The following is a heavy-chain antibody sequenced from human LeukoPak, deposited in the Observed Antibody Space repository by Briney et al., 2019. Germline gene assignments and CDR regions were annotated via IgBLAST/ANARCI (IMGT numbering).Heavy chain of an antibody. Sequence: SGTLSLTCAVSGGSISSSTNWWSWVRQPPGKGLEWIGEIYHSGGTNYNPSLKSRITISVDKSQNQFSLKVNSLTAADTAVYNCATNGYYRMDVWGKGTTVTVSS. CDR2: IYHSGGT. D-gene: IGHD2-8*01. CDR3: ATNGYYRMDV. CDR1: GGSISSSTNW. V-gene: IGHV4-4*02. J-gene: IGHJ6*04.